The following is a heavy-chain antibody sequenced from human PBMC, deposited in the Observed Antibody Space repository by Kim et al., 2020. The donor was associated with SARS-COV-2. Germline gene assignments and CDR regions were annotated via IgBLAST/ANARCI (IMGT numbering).Heavy chain of an antibody. CDR3: ARVRVSMVRGVPYLDV. V-gene: IGHV4-31*03. D-gene: IGHD3-10*01. J-gene: IGHJ6*03. CDR2: ICYSGSS. CDR1: GGSISSDDYC. Sequence: SETLSLTCTVSGGSISSDDYCWTWIRQHPGKGLEWIAYICYSGSSYYNPSLKSRVPISLDTSKNQFSLKLTSMTAADTAMYSCARVRVSMVRGVPYLDVWGKGTTVGVSS.